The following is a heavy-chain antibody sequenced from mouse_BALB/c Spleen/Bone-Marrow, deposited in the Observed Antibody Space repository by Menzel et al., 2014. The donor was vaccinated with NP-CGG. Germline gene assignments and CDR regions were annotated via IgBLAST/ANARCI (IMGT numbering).Heavy chain of an antibody. D-gene: IGHD2-1*01. V-gene: IGHV5-9-4*01. CDR3: AWDLLWYHTLDY. Sequence: EVQVVESGGGLVKPGGSLKLSCAASGFTFSSYAMSWVRQPPEKRLEWVAEISSGGTYTYYPDTVTGRYTISRDNARNPLFLDMSSLRSEDTAIYYCAWDLLWYHTLDYWGQGTSVTVSS. CDR2: ISSGGTYT. CDR1: GFTFSSYA. J-gene: IGHJ4*01.